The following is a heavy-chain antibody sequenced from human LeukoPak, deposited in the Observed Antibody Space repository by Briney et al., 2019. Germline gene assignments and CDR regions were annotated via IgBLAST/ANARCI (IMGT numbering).Heavy chain of an antibody. V-gene: IGHV3-30*18. CDR3: AKDALGYCSSANCYDGFDY. D-gene: IGHD2-2*01. CDR2: ISYDETNK. J-gene: IGHJ4*02. CDR1: GFTFSSYG. Sequence: GGSLRPSCAASGFTFSSYGMDWVRQAPGKGLEWVAVISYDETNKSYADSVKGRFTIARDNSKNTLYLQMNSLRAEDTAVYYCAKDALGYCSSANCYDGFDYWGQGTLVTASS.